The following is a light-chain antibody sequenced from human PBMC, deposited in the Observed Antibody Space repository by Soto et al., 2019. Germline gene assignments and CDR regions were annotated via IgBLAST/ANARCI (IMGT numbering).Light chain of an antibody. CDR1: QSLLQTNGYTY. Sequence: DIVMTQSPLSLPVTPGEPASISCRSSQSLLQTNGYTYSDWYLQKPGQSPQLLIYLTSIRASGVPDRFSGSGSGTEFTLKISKVEAEDVGVYYCMQSLQTPPWTFGPGTKVEFK. CDR3: MQSLQTPPWT. CDR2: LTS. V-gene: IGKV2-28*01. J-gene: IGKJ1*01.